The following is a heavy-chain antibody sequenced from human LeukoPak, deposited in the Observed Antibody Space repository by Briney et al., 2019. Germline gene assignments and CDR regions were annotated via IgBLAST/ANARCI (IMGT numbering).Heavy chain of an antibody. V-gene: IGHV5-51*01. J-gene: IGHJ4*02. D-gene: IGHD3-22*01. CDR3: ARTERGYDSSGYYLGY. CDR2: IYPGDSDT. Sequence: GESLKISCKGSGYSFTSYWIGWVRQMPGKGLKWMGIIYPGDSDTRYSPSFQGQVTISADKSISTAYLQWSSLKASDTAMYYCARTERGYDSSGYYLGYWGQGTLVTVSS. CDR1: GYSFTSYW.